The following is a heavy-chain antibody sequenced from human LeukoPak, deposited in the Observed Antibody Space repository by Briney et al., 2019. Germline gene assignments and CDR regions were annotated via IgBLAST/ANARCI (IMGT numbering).Heavy chain of an antibody. Sequence: GGSLRLSCAASGFTFSSYSMNWVRQAPGKGLEWVSSISSSSSYIYYADSVKGRFTISRDNAKNSLYLQMDSLRAEDTAVYYCARAAARDYFDYWGQGTLVTVSS. V-gene: IGHV3-21*01. CDR1: GFTFSSYS. CDR3: ARAAARDYFDY. CDR2: ISSSSSYI. J-gene: IGHJ4*02. D-gene: IGHD6-6*01.